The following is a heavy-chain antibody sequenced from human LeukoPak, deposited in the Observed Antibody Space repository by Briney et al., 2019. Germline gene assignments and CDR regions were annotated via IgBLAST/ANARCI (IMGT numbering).Heavy chain of an antibody. Sequence: QAGGSLRLSCAASGFTFSSYAMHWVRQAPGKGLEYVSAISSNGGSTYYANSVKGRFTISRDNSKNTLYLQMGSLRAEDMAVYYCARTGSFGVVPAAYLNYWGQGTLVTVSS. J-gene: IGHJ4*02. CDR3: ARTGSFGVVPAAYLNY. D-gene: IGHD2-2*01. CDR1: GFTFSSYA. V-gene: IGHV3-64*01. CDR2: ISSNGGST.